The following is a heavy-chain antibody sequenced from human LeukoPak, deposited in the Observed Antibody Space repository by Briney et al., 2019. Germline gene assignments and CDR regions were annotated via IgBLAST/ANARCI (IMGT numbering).Heavy chain of an antibody. D-gene: IGHD5-18*01. J-gene: IGHJ4*02. V-gene: IGHV3-9*01. CDR1: GFTFDDYA. Sequence: GVSLRLSCAASGFTFDDYARHWVRQAPGKGLEWVSGISWNSGSIGYADSVKGRFTISRDNAKNSLYLQMNSLRAEDTALYYCAKSTGYSYGPFDYWGQGTLVTVSS. CDR2: ISWNSGSI. CDR3: AKSTGYSYGPFDY.